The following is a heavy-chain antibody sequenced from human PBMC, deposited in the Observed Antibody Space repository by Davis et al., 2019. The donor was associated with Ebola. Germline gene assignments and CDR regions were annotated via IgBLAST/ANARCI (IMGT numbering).Heavy chain of an antibody. Sequence: PGGSLRLSCAASGFTFSSYAMHWVRQAPGKGLEWVAVISYDGSNKYYADSVKGRFTISRDNSKNTLYLQMNSLRAEDTAVYYCARVASSIAAAGTDDYYYGMDVWGQGTTVTVSS. CDR3: ARVASSIAAAGTDDYYYGMDV. CDR2: ISYDGSNK. D-gene: IGHD6-13*01. CDR1: GFTFSSYA. V-gene: IGHV3-30-3*01. J-gene: IGHJ6*02.